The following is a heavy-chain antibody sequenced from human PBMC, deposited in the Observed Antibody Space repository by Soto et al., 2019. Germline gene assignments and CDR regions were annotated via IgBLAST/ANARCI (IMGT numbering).Heavy chain of an antibody. D-gene: IGHD3-10*01. V-gene: IGHV1-2*02. CDR2: IGPASGDT. CDR1: GYTLTVDY. CDR3: GRGRSGQLVVFY. J-gene: IGHJ4*02. Sequence: ASVKLYCKTSGYTLTVDYIHWVRKAPGQGPEWMGEIGPASGDTRYAQKFQGRVTMTRDTSITTVYMELNNLSPDDTAVYYCGRGRSGQLVVFYWGQGTPVTVSS.